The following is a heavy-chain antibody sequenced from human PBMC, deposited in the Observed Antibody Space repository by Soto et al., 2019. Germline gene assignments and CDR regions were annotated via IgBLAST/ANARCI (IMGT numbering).Heavy chain of an antibody. V-gene: IGHV4-34*01. D-gene: IGHD3-16*01. CDR2: IYSNGKT. J-gene: IGHJ4*02. Sequence: QVQLQQWGAGLLKPSETLSLTCAVYGGSFSGYYWSWIRQPPGKGLEWIAWIYSNGKTNYNPSLNSRLTISLDTSKNQFSLRLSSGTAADTAVYYCARSLRSGVGGGDYWGQGTLVTVSS. CDR3: ARSLRSGVGGGDY. CDR1: GGSFSGYY.